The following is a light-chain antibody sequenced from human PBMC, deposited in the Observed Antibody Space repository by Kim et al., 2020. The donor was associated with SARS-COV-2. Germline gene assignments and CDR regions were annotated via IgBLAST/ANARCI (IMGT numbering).Light chain of an antibody. Sequence: SSELTQDPTVSVALGQTVRITCQGDSLRIYYASWYQQKPGQAPVLVIYGKNNRPSGIPDRFSGSSSGNTASLTITGAQADDEYDYYCKSRDSSGNVVFGGGTQLTVL. J-gene: IGLJ2*01. CDR3: KSRDSSGNVV. CDR1: SLRIYY. CDR2: GKN. V-gene: IGLV3-19*01.